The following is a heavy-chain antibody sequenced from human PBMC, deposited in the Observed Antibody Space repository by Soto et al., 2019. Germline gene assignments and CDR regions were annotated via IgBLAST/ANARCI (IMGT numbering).Heavy chain of an antibody. CDR2: ISGSGGST. J-gene: IGHJ5*02. V-gene: IGHV3-23*01. D-gene: IGHD4-17*01. CDR3: AKDPPIDYGGNSVDWFDP. Sequence: GGSLRLSCAASGFTFSSYAMSWVRQAPGKGLEWVSAISGSGGSTYYADSVKGRFTISRDNSKNTLYLQMNSLRAEDTAVYYCAKDPPIDYGGNSVDWFDPWGKGTPVTVSS. CDR1: GFTFSSYA.